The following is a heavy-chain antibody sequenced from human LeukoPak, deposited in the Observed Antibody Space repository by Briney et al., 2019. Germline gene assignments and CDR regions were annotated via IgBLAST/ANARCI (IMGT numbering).Heavy chain of an antibody. J-gene: IGHJ4*02. D-gene: IGHD3-16*01. V-gene: IGHV3-30*03. CDR1: GFTFSSYG. CDR3: ARDLLPWGGPIDY. CDR2: ISYDGSNK. Sequence: GGSLRLSCAASGFTFSSYGMHWVRQAPGKGLEWVAVISYDGSNKYYADSVKGRFTISRDNSKNTLYLQMNSLRAEDTAVYYCARDLLPWGGPIDYWGQGTLVTVSS.